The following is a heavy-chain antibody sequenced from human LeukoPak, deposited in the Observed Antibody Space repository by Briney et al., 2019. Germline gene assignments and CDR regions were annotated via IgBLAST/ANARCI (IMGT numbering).Heavy chain of an antibody. Sequence: ASVKVSCKASGYTFINHAMHWVRQAPGQRLEWMGWINAGNGNTKYSQKFQGRVTITRDTTASTVYMELSSLRSEDTAAYYCARDLDSSREDVWGQGTTVTVSS. J-gene: IGHJ6*02. CDR1: GYTFINHA. V-gene: IGHV1-3*01. D-gene: IGHD3-22*01. CDR3: ARDLDSSREDV. CDR2: INAGNGNT.